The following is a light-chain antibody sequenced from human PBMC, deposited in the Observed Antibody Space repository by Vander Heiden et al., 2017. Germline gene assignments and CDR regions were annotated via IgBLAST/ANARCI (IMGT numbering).Light chain of an antibody. J-gene: IGLJ3*02. CDR1: SSNIGSNY. CDR2: RNN. CDR3: AAWDDSLSGLNWV. V-gene: IGLV1-47*01. Sequence: QSVLTQPPSASGTPGQRLTISFSASSSNIGSNYVYWYQQLPGTAPKLLIYRNNQRPSGVPDRFSGSKSGTSASLAISGLRSEDEADYYCAAWDDSLSGLNWVFGGGTKLTVL.